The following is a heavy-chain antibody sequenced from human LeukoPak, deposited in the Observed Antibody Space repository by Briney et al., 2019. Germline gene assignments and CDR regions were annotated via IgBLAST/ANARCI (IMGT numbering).Heavy chain of an antibody. D-gene: IGHD2-15*01. J-gene: IGHJ1*01. CDR1: GLTFINSW. CDR2: IHPNGGTK. CDR3: ASTFPYCSGINCAL. V-gene: IGHV3-7*01. Sequence: PGGSLRLSCAASGLTFINSWMSCVRQAPGKGLEWVANIHPNGGTKNYVDSVRGRFTISRDNAANSLYLQMNSLRVEDTAVYYCASTFPYCSGINCALGAQGILVTVAS.